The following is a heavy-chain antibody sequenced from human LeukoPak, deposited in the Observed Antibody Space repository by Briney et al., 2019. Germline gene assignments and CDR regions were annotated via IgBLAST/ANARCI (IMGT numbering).Heavy chain of an antibody. D-gene: IGHD2-15*01. CDR3: ARGYCSGGSCSEGGPFDY. CDR2: IIPIFGTA. CDR1: GGTFSSYA. Sequence: SVKVSCKASGGTFSSYAISWVRRAPGQGLEWMGGIIPIFGTANYAQKFQGRVTITTDESTSTAYMELSSLRSEDTAVYYCARGYCSGGSCSEGGPFDYWGQGTLVTVSS. V-gene: IGHV1-69*05. J-gene: IGHJ4*02.